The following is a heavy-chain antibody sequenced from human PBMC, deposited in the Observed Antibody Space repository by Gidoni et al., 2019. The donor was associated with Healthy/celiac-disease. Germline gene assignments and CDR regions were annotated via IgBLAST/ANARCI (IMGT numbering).Heavy chain of an antibody. CDR2: ISWDGGST. V-gene: IGHV3-43*01. J-gene: IGHJ4*02. Sequence: EVQLVESGGVVVQPGGSLRLSCAASGFTFDDYTMHWVRQAPGKGLEWVSRISWDGGSTYYADSVKGRFTISRDNSKNSLYLQMNSLRTEDTALYYCAKDAHGSGLFDYWGQGTLVTVSS. CDR1: GFTFDDYT. D-gene: IGHD3-10*01. CDR3: AKDAHGSGLFDY.